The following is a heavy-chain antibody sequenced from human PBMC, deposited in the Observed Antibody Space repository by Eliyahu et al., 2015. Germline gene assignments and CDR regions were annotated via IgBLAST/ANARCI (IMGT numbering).Heavy chain of an antibody. D-gene: IGHD2/OR15-2a*01. CDR1: GXXXXXFG. Sequence: EVLLVDSGGGLVQPGGSLXLXCAASGXXXXXFGMXWVRQTPGKGLEWVSXIGGRGGATYSGDSVKGRFTISRDNSRNTLHLQMDSLRAEDTAVYYCARPIATSLATYSFDQYYFDYWSQGTLVTVSS. J-gene: IGHJ4*02. CDR3: ARPIATSLATYSFDQYYFDY. CDR2: IGGRGGAT. V-gene: IGHV3-23*04.